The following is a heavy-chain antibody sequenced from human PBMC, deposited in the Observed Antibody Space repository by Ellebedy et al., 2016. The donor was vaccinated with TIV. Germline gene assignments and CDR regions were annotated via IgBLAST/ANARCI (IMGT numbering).Heavy chain of an antibody. V-gene: IGHV4-34*01. J-gene: IGHJ6*03. D-gene: IGHD1-26*01. CDR1: GGSFSGYY. Sequence: SETLSLTXAVYGGSFSGYYWSWIRQPPGKGLEWIGEINHSGSTNYNPSLKSRVTISVDTSKNQFSLKLSSVTAADTAVYYCARGFFATLYYYYYMDVWGKGTTVTVSS. CDR2: INHSGST. CDR3: ARGFFATLYYYYYMDV.